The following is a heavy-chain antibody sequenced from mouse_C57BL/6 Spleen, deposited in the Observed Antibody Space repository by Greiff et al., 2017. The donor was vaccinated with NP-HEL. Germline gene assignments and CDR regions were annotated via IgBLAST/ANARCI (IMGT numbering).Heavy chain of an antibody. V-gene: IGHV2-6-1*01. Sequence: QVQLQQSGPGLVAPSQSLSITCTVSGFSLTSYSVHWVRQPPGKGLEWLVVIWSDGSTTYNSALKSRLSISKDNSKSQVFLKMNSLQTDDTAMYYCARHHYYGSSYDAMDYWGQGTSVTVSS. D-gene: IGHD1-1*01. CDR2: IWSDGST. J-gene: IGHJ4*01. CDR3: ARHHYYGSSYDAMDY. CDR1: GFSLTSYS.